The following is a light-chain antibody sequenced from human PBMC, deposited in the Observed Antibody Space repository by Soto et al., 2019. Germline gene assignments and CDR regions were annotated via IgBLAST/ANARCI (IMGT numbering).Light chain of an antibody. CDR3: SSYTTSNTRQIV. CDR2: DVS. CDR1: SSDVGGYNY. Sequence: QSALTQPASVSGSPGQSITISCTGTSSDVGGYNYVSWYQHHPGKAPKLMIYDVSNRPSGVSNRFSGSKSGNTASLTISGLQPEDEADYYCSSYTTSNTRQIVSGTGTSSPS. V-gene: IGLV2-14*03. J-gene: IGLJ1*01.